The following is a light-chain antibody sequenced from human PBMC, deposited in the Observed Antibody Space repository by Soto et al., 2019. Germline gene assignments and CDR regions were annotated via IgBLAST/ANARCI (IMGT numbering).Light chain of an antibody. J-gene: IGKJ4*01. Sequence: EILMTQSPAILSVSPGETVTFSCRASRSVSNRLAWYQHKPGQAPRLLISGASNGATGIPPKFSGSGSGTEFTLTVDSLRSDDIAVYYCQQYYNWPVTFGGGTKVDIK. V-gene: IGKV3-15*01. CDR3: QQYYNWPVT. CDR2: GAS. CDR1: RSVSNR.